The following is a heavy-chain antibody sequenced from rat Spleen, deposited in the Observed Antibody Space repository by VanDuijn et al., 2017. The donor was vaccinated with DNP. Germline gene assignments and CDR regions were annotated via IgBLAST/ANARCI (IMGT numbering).Heavy chain of an antibody. D-gene: IGHD1-12*03. Sequence: EVQLVESGGGPVQPGRSLKLSCIVSGFIFSNYWMTWIRQAPGKGLEWVATISDDGGSTYYRDSVKGRFTISRDNAKNTQYLQMDSLRSEDTATYYCARGGDGYDYWGQGVMVTVSS. CDR2: ISDDGGST. V-gene: IGHV5-31*01. CDR3: ARGGDGYDY. CDR1: GFIFSNYW. J-gene: IGHJ2*01.